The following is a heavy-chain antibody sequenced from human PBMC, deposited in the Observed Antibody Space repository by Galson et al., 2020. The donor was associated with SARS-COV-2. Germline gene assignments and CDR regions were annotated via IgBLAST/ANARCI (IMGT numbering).Heavy chain of an antibody. CDR2: INQDGSDQ. CDR1: GFTFSSYW. CDR3: ARDLGLVTTCYFDY. V-gene: IGHV3-7*04. D-gene: IGHD4-17*01. J-gene: IGHJ4*02. Sequence: GGSLRLSCAASGFTFSSYWMSWVRQAPGKGLEWVANINQDGSDQNYVDSVKGRFTISRDNAKNSLYLQMNSLRAEDTAVYSCARDLGLVTTCYFDYGGQGNRVTGSS.